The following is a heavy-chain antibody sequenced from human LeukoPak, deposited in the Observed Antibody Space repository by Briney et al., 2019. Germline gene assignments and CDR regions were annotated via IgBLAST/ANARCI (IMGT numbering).Heavy chain of an antibody. CDR3: AKDPQGIAAAGPNWLDP. D-gene: IGHD6-13*01. CDR2: IYTSGST. Sequence: SETLSLTCTVSGGSISSYYWSWIRQPAGKGLEWIGRIYTSGSTNYNPSLKSRVTISVDKSMNQLSLKLTSVTAADWPVDYCAKDPQGIAAAGPNWLDPWGQGTLVTVSS. V-gene: IGHV4-4*07. CDR1: GGSISSYY. J-gene: IGHJ5*02.